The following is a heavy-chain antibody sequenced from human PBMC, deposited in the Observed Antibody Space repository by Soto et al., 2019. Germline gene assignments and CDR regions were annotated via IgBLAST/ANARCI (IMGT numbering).Heavy chain of an antibody. J-gene: IGHJ4*02. Sequence: GGSLSLSCAASGFTFSDYYMSWIRQAPGKGLEWVSYISSSSSYTNYADSVKGRFTISRDNAKNSLYPQMNSLRAEDTAVYYCASGFSVAPDDWGQGTLVTVSS. V-gene: IGHV3-11*06. D-gene: IGHD5-12*01. CDR2: ISSSSSYT. CDR1: GFTFSDYY. CDR3: ASGFSVAPDD.